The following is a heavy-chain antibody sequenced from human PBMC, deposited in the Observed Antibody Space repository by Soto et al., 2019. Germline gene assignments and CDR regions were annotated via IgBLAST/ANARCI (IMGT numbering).Heavy chain of an antibody. J-gene: IGHJ4*02. CDR3: ARGWKQQLVPFDY. V-gene: IGHV3-7*03. CDR1: GFTFSSYW. Sequence: EVQLVESGGGLVQPGGSLRLSCAASGFTFSSYWMSWVRQAPGKGLEWVANIKQDGSEKYYVDSVKGRFTISRDNAKNSLYPQMNSLRAEDTAVYYCARGWKQQLVPFDYWGQGTLVTVSS. CDR2: IKQDGSEK. D-gene: IGHD6-13*01.